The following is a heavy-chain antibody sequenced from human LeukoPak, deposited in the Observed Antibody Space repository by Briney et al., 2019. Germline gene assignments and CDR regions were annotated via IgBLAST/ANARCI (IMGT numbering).Heavy chain of an antibody. CDR2: IIPILGTA. D-gene: IGHD3-16*02. CDR3: ARGNDYVWGSYRYTIQVAAPYYYYYGMDV. Sequence: SVKVSCKASGGTFSSYAISWVRQAPGQGLEWMGGIIPILGTANYAQKFQGRVTITADKSTSTAYMELSSLRSEDTAVYYCARGNDYVWGSYRYTIQVAAPYYYYYGMDVWGKGTTVTVSS. CDR1: GGTFSSYA. J-gene: IGHJ6*04. V-gene: IGHV1-69*06.